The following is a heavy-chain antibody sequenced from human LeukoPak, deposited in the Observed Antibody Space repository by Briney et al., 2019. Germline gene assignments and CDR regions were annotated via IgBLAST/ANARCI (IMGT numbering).Heavy chain of an antibody. J-gene: IGHJ4*02. CDR2: IKPDESEK. CDR1: GFTFSNYW. V-gene: IGHV3-7*03. Sequence: GGSLRLSCAASGFTFSNYWMTWVRQAPGKGLEWVANIKPDESEKYYEGSVKGRFTISRDNAKNSLYLQMNSLRAEDTAVYYCAKWGPYDILTGRINWGQGTLVTVSS. D-gene: IGHD3-9*01. CDR3: AKWGPYDILTGRIN.